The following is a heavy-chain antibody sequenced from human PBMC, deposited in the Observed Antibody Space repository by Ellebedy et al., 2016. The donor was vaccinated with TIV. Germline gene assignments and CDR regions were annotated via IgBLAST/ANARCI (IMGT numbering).Heavy chain of an antibody. J-gene: IGHJ5*02. V-gene: IGHV3-30*03. CDR3: ARGVGNPGGWFDP. CDR2: ISYDGTYK. Sequence: GESLKISCATSGFTFSSYGMHWVRQAPGKGLEWVAVISYDGTYKYYADSVKGRFTISRDSSKNTLYLQMNSLRAIETAVYYCARGVGNPGGWFDPWGQGTLVTVSS. CDR1: GFTFSSYG. D-gene: IGHD1-14*01.